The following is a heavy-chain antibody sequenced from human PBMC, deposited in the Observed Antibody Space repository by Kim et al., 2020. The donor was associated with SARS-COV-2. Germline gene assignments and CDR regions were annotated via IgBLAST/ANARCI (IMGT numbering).Heavy chain of an antibody. Sequence: KGRFTSSRDNAKKSLYLQMNSLRAEDTAVYYCARDSIYDYGWGSYRYLDYWGQGTLVTVSS. V-gene: IGHV3-11*05. J-gene: IGHJ4*02. CDR3: ARDSIYDYGWGSYRYLDY. D-gene: IGHD3-16*02.